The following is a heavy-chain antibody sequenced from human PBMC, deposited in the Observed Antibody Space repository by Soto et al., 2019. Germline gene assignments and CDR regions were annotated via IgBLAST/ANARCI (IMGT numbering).Heavy chain of an antibody. J-gene: IGHJ4*02. D-gene: IGHD3-16*01. CDR3: ARLRGGLAAPHSHFSFDL. V-gene: IGHV3-7*05. CDR1: GFTFSDYW. Sequence: EVQLVESGGGLVQPAGSLRLSCEASGFTFSDYWMNWVRLTPREGLEWATNIKRDGSESYYLDSVQGRFTISRDNAKNSLFLQMTRLRAEDTAIYYCARLRGGLAAPHSHFSFDLWGQGTLVTVSS. CDR2: IKRDGSES.